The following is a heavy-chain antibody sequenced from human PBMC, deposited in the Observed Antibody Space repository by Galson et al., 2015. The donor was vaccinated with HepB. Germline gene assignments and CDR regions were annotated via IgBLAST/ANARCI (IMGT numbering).Heavy chain of an antibody. Sequence: SVKVSCKASGYTFTSHGISWVRQAPGQGLGWMGWISAYNGNTNYAQELQGRVTMTTDTSTSTAYMELRSLRSDDTAVYYCARARYSTSPPDYWGQGTLVTVSS. CDR1: GYTFTSHG. J-gene: IGHJ4*02. CDR2: ISAYNGNT. D-gene: IGHD6-6*01. CDR3: ARARYSTSPPDY. V-gene: IGHV1-18*04.